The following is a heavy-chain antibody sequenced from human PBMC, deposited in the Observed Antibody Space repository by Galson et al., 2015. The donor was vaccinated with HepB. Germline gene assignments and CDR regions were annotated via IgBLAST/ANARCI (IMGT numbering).Heavy chain of an antibody. J-gene: IGHJ6*02. V-gene: IGHV3-7*01. CDR2: INQDGSEI. Sequence: SLRLSCAASGFTFSSDWMTWVRQAPGKGLEWVANINQDGSEIYYADSVKGRFTISRDNTKNSVYLQMNSLRTEDTAVYYCARDRGTQLVGNYYYGMDVWGQGTTVTVSS. CDR1: GFTFSSDW. CDR3: ARDRGTQLVGNYYYGMDV. D-gene: IGHD6-6*01.